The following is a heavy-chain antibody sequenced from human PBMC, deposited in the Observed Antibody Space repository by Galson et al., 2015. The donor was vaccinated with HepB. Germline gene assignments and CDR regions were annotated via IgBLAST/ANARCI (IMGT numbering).Heavy chain of an antibody. J-gene: IGHJ2*01. V-gene: IGHV3-64D*08. CDR3: VKGDVGDDWYFDL. CDR1: GFIFRTYA. CDR2: ISNHGGTT. Sequence: SLRLSCAASGFIFRTYAMHWVRQAPGKGLEYVSAISNHGGTTYYADSVKGRFTISRDNSKNTLYVQMSSLRVEDAAVYYCVKGDVGDDWYFDLWGRGTLVSVSS. D-gene: IGHD3-16*01.